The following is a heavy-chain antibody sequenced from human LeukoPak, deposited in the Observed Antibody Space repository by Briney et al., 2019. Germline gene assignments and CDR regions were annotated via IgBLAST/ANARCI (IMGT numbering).Heavy chain of an antibody. CDR1: GFTFSGFS. V-gene: IGHV3-7*01. J-gene: IGHJ4*02. CDR2: IKQDGSER. Sequence: GGSLRLSCAASGFTFSGFSKSWVRQSPTKGLEWVANIKQDGSERYYVDSVKGRFTISRDNAKNSLSLQMNNLRVEDTAVYYCARDLPTYCGGDCSAYWGQGTLVTVSS. D-gene: IGHD2-21*01. CDR3: ARDLPTYCGGDCSAY.